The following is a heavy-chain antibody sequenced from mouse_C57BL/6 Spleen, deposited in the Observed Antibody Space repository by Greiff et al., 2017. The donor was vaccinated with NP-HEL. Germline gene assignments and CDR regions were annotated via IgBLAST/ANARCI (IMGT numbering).Heavy chain of an antibody. J-gene: IGHJ1*03. CDR3: ARYILVPDWYFEG. CDR1: GFTFTDYY. V-gene: IGHV7-3*01. Sequence: EVLLVESGGGLVQPGGSLSLSCAASGFTFTDYYMCWVRQPPGKALEWLGFISNKANGYTSEYSACVKGRFSISRDKSQSSLYLEMNALGAEEHGTSYLARYILVPDWYFEGWGRGTTVTVSA. D-gene: IGHD2-10*02. CDR2: ISNKANGYTS.